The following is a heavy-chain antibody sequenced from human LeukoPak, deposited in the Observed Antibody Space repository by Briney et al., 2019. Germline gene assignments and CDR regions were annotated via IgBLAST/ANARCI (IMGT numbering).Heavy chain of an antibody. V-gene: IGHV3-21*01. Sequence: GGSLRLSCAASGFTFSSYSMNWVRQAPGKGLEWVSSISSSSSYIYYADSVKGRFTISRDNAKNSLYLQMNSLRAEDTAVYYCARDYYDFWSGYVNDAGAFDIWGQGTMVTVSS. D-gene: IGHD3-3*01. CDR1: GFTFSSYS. CDR2: ISSSSSYI. CDR3: ARDYYDFWSGYVNDAGAFDI. J-gene: IGHJ3*02.